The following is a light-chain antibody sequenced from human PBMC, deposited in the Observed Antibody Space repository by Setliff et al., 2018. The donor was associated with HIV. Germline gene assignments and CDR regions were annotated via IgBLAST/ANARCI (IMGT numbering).Light chain of an antibody. Sequence: QSALTQPPSASGTPGQRVPVSCSGRSSNIGRNYVYWYQQLPGTAPKLLISRSNQRPSGVPDRFSDSKSGTSASLAISGLRSEDEADYYCAAWDDSLSGYVFGTGTKVTVL. CDR3: AAWDDSLSGYV. CDR1: SSNIGRNY. CDR2: RSN. V-gene: IGLV1-47*01. J-gene: IGLJ1*01.